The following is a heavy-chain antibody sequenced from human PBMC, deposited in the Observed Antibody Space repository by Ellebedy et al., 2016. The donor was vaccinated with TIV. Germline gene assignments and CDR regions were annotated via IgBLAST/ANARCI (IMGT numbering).Heavy chain of an antibody. D-gene: IGHD2-2*01. CDR3: AKGRCTVSCFNFDH. J-gene: IGHJ4*02. V-gene: IGHV3-30*18. CDR1: GFTFSNYG. CDR2: ISYDGSSI. Sequence: GESLKISXAASGFTFSNYGMHWVRQAPGRGLEWVAVISYDGSSIYHRDSVQGRFTISRDNSKSTLYLEMNSLRAEDTAVYYCAKGRCTVSCFNFDHWGQGSLVTVSS.